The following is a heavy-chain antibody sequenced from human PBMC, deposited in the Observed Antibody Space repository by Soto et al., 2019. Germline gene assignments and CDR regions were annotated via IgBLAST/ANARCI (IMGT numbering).Heavy chain of an antibody. V-gene: IGHV1-58*01. CDR2: IVVGSGNT. Sequence: SVKVSCKASGFTFTSSAVQWVRQARGQRLEWIGWIVVGSGNTNFAQKFQERVTITRDMSTSTAYMELSSLRSEDTAVYYCATRQPQLWLSGGYYYGMDVWGKGTTVTVSS. D-gene: IGHD5-18*01. CDR3: ATRQPQLWLSGGYYYGMDV. CDR1: GFTFTSSA. J-gene: IGHJ6*04.